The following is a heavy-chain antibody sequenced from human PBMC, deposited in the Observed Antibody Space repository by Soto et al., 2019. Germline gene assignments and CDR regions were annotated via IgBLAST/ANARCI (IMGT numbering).Heavy chain of an antibody. CDR3: ERGTKYYYQGMDV. J-gene: IGHJ6*02. V-gene: IGHV4-59*01. Sequence: SETLSLTCTVSGDSINNYYWTWIRQPPGKGLEWIGYIYDSGSTSYNPSLKSRLTISVDTSKNQFSLKVKSVTAADTAVYYCERGTKYYYQGMDVWGQGTTVTVSS. CDR1: GDSINNYY. CDR2: IYDSGST.